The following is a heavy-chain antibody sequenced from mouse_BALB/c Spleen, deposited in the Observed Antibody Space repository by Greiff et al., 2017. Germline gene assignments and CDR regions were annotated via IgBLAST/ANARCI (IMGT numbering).Heavy chain of an antibody. Sequence: EVKVVESGGGLVKPGGSLKLSCAASGFAFSSYDMSWVRQTPEKRLEWVAYISSGGGSTYYPDTVKGRFTISRDNAKNTLYLQMSSLKSEDTAMYYCASHAFRSMDYWGQGTSVTVSS. CDR1: GFAFSSYD. J-gene: IGHJ4*01. D-gene: IGHD2-14*01. V-gene: IGHV5-12-1*01. CDR2: ISSGGGST. CDR3: ASHAFRSMDY.